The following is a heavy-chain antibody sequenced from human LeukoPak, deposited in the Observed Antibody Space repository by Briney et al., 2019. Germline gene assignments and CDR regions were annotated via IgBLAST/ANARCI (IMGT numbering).Heavy chain of an antibody. CDR2: IYPGDSDI. V-gene: IGHV5-51*01. J-gene: IGHJ4*02. CDR3: ARHLLTPGGSYYFDF. Sequence: GESLKISCWDSGSSFTSYWIGWVRQMPGKGLEWMGIIYPGDSDIRYSPSFQGQVTISADKSISTVYLQWSSLRASDTAIYYCARHLLTPGGSYYFDFWGQGTLVTVSS. CDR1: GSSFTSYW. D-gene: IGHD1-26*01.